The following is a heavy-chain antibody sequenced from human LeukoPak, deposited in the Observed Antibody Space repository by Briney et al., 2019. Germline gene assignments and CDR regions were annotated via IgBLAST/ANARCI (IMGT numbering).Heavy chain of an antibody. CDR3: ARRWNYGRNYYIDV. V-gene: IGHV4-34*01. CDR2: INDSGRI. J-gene: IGHJ6*03. CDR1: GGSFSNYY. D-gene: IGHD1-7*01. Sequence: RPSETLSLTCAVYGGSFSNYYWSWIRQPPGKGLEWIGEINDSGRINYNPSLMSRVTASVDTSKNQFSLRLTSVTATDTAVYYCARRWNYGRNYYIDVWGNGATVSVSS.